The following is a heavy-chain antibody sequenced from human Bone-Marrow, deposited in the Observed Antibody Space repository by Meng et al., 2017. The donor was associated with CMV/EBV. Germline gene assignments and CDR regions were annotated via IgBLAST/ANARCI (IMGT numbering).Heavy chain of an antibody. Sequence: GGSLRLSCAASGFTFSNYGMHWVRQAPGKGLEWVAFIRYDGGIKYYADSVKGRFTISRDNSKNTLFLQMDSLRPEDTAVYYCAKEVDPMILVAMVYFDCWGQGTLVTVSS. V-gene: IGHV3-30*02. D-gene: IGHD3-22*01. CDR1: GFTFSNYG. CDR3: AKEVDPMILVAMVYFDC. CDR2: IRYDGGIK. J-gene: IGHJ4*02.